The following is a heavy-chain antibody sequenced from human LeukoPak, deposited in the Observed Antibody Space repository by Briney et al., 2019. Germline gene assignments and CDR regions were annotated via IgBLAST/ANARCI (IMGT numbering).Heavy chain of an antibody. Sequence: SETLSLTCAVYGGSFSGYYWSWIRQPPGKGLEWIGEINHSGSTNYNPSLKSRVTISVDTSKNQFSLKLSSVTAADTAVYYCARKTPGGIDYWGQGTLVTVSS. J-gene: IGHJ4*02. CDR3: ARKTPGGIDY. CDR1: GGSFSGYY. V-gene: IGHV4-34*01. D-gene: IGHD1-14*01. CDR2: INHSGST.